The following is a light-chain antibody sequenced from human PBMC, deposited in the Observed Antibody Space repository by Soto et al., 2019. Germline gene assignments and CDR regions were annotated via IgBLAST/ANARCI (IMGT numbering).Light chain of an antibody. CDR2: GAS. J-gene: IGKJ4*01. Sequence: EIVWTQSPGTLSLSPGERATLSCRASQSVSSSYLAWYQQTPGQAPSLLIYGASSRATGIPDRFSGSGSGTDFTLTISRLEPEDFAVYYCQQYSSSDRKNILTFGGGTKVEIK. CDR1: QSVSSSY. CDR3: QQYSSSDRKNILT. V-gene: IGKV3-20*01.